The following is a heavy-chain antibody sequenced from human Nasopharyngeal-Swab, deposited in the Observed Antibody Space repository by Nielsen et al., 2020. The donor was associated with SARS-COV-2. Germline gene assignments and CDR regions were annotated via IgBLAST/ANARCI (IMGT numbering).Heavy chain of an antibody. V-gene: IGHV4-59*03. CDR2: IYHTGTT. D-gene: IGHD5-18*01. CDR1: DASINTYY. J-gene: IGHJ4*02. Sequence: SETLSLTCTVSDASINTYYWSWIRQSPGKGLEWLGHIYHTGTTNSNPSLKSRIIISVDTSKNQFSFSLNLCSVTAADTALYYCEATRYSYGPFFDYWAQGTQVTVSS. CDR3: EATRYSYGPFFDY.